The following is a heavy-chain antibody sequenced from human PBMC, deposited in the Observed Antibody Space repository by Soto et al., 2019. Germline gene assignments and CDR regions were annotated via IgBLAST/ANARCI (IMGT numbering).Heavy chain of an antibody. CDR2: IYYSGST. CDR1: GGSISSYY. D-gene: IGHD3-10*01. Sequence: SETLSLTCTVSGGSISSYYWSWIRQPPGKGLEWIGYIYYSGSTNYNPSLKSRVTISVDTSKNQFSLKLSSVTAADTAVYYCARDYGSGSYYDFDYWGQGTLVTVSS. V-gene: IGHV4-59*01. J-gene: IGHJ4*02. CDR3: ARDYGSGSYYDFDY.